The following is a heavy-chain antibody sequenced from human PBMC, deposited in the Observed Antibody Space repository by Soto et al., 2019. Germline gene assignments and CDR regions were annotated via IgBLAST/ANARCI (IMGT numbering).Heavy chain of an antibody. CDR2: IWYDGSNK. Sequence: QVQLVESGGGVVQPGRSLRLSCAASGFTFSSYGMHWVRQAPGKGLEWVAVIWYDGSNKYYADSVKGRFTISRDNSKNTLYLQMNSLRAEDTALYYCARARVAVAGHFDYWGQGTLVTVSS. CDR3: ARARVAVAGHFDY. D-gene: IGHD6-19*01. J-gene: IGHJ4*02. V-gene: IGHV3-33*01. CDR1: GFTFSSYG.